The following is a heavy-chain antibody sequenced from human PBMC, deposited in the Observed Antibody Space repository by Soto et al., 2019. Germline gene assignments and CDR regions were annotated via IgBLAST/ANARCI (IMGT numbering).Heavy chain of an antibody. CDR3: ARALPFVRGVMSYYFDF. D-gene: IGHD3-10*01. J-gene: IGHJ4*02. CDR1: GGSVNSYY. V-gene: IGHV4-59*02. CDR2: IYNTGST. Sequence: QVQLQESGPGLVKPSETLSLTCTVSGGSVNSYYWSWVRQPPGKGLEWIGYIYNTGSTNYNPSLKSRITIPVDMSRSQFSLKLSSVTAADAAIYYCARALPFVRGVMSYYFDFWGQGTLVTVSS.